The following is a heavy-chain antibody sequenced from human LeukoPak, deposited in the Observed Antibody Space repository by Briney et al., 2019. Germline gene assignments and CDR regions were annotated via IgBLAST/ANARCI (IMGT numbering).Heavy chain of an antibody. CDR1: GFTFSSYW. CDR2: IKQDEGEK. Sequence: PGGSLRLSCAASGFTFSSYWMTWARQAPGKGLEWVANIKQDEGEKYYGDSVRGRFTISRDNAQNSLYLQMNSLRAEDTAVYYCARDNGYFSVDYWGQGTLVTVSS. V-gene: IGHV3-7*01. D-gene: IGHD3-22*01. CDR3: ARDNGYFSVDY. J-gene: IGHJ4*02.